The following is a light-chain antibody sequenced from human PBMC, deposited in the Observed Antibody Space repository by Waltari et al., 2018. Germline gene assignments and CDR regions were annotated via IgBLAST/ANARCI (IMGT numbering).Light chain of an antibody. V-gene: IGKV3-20*01. Sequence: IVLTQSPGTLSLSPGERATISCRASQSVSRTLAWYQQKPGQAPRLLIYGASTRATGIPERFSGGGSGTDFSLTISRLEPEDFAVYYCQHYVRLPVTFGQGTKVEIK. CDR3: QHYVRLPVT. CDR1: QSVSRT. J-gene: IGKJ1*01. CDR2: GAS.